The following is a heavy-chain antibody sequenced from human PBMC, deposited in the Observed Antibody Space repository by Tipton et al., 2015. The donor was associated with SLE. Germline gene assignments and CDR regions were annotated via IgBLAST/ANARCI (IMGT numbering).Heavy chain of an antibody. V-gene: IGHV4-61*02. CDR1: NGSISGATSH. Sequence: TLSLTCTVSNGSISGATSHWTWIRQPAGKGLEWIGRIYISGNTNYNPSLKSRVTISVDTSQNQFSLRLTSVTAADTAVYYCARGPFCSGGICNWRWFDPWGQGTLVAVSS. CDR2: IYISGNT. J-gene: IGHJ5*02. D-gene: IGHD2-15*01. CDR3: ARGPFCSGGICNWRWFDP.